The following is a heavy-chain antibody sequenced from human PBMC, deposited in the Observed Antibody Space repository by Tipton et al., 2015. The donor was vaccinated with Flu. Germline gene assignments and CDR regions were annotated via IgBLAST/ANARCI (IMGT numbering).Heavy chain of an antibody. CDR1: GGSISSSSYY. V-gene: IGHV4-39*07. D-gene: IGHD3-10*01. J-gene: IGHJ5*02. CDR3: AREVLLWFREFVP. Sequence: LRLSCTVSGGSISSSSYYWGWIRQPPGKGLEWIGSIYHSGSTYYNPSLKSRVTISVDTSKNQFSLKLSSVTAADTAVYYCAREVLLWFREFVPWGQGTLVTVSS. CDR2: IYHSGST.